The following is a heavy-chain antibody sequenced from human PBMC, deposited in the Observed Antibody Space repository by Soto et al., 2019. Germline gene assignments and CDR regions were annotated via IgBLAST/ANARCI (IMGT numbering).Heavy chain of an antibody. D-gene: IGHD2-2*01. J-gene: IGHJ3*01. CDR3: TKQVVPHTNACDL. CDR1: GLTFSSFG. CDR2: ISYDGSNK. V-gene: IGHV3-30*18. Sequence: QVQLVESGGGVVQPGRSLRLSCAASGLTFSSFGIHWVRQAPGKGLEWVAVISYDGSNKYFADSVKGRFTISRDNSKNTVYLQMNSLRAEDTAVYHGTKQVVPHTNACDLCGQGTMVTVSS.